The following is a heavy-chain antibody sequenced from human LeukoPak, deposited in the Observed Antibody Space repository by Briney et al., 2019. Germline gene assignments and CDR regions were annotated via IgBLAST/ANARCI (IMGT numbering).Heavy chain of an antibody. V-gene: IGHV5-10-1*01. CDR3: ARHESFCSGGSYYSVLFDY. J-gene: IGHJ4*02. CDR2: IDPSDSYT. CDR1: GYSFTSYW. D-gene: IGHD2-15*01. Sequence: GESLKISCKGSGYSFTSYWISWVRQMPGKGLEWMGRIDPSDSYTNYSPSFQGHVTISADKSISTAYLQWSSLKASDTAMYYCARHESFCSGGSYYSVLFDYWGQGTLVTVSS.